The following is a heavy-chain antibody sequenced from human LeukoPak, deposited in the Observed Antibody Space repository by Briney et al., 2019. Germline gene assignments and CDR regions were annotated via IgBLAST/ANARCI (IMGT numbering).Heavy chain of an antibody. CDR1: GGSISSYY. V-gene: IGHV4-59*08. CDR2: IYYSGST. CDR3: ARYQLLSPYYFDY. J-gene: IGHJ4*02. D-gene: IGHD2-2*01. Sequence: PSETLPLTCTVSGGSISSYYWSWIRQPPGKGLEWIGYIYYSGSTNYNPSLKSRVTISVDTSKNQFSLKLSSVTAADTAVYYCARYQLLSPYYFDYWGQGTLVTVSS.